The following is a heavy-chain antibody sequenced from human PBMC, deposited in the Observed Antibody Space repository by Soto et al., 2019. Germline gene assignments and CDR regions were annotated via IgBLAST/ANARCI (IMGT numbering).Heavy chain of an antibody. Sequence: GGSLRLSCAASGFTFSSYEMNWVRQAPGKGLEWVSYISSSGSTIYYADSVKGRFTISRDNAKNSLYLQMNSLRAEDTAVYYCARDPRAYRSGWYDVFVYWGQGTLVTVSS. CDR3: ARDPRAYRSGWYDVFVY. CDR1: GFTFSSYE. CDR2: ISSSGSTI. V-gene: IGHV3-48*03. J-gene: IGHJ4*02. D-gene: IGHD6-19*01.